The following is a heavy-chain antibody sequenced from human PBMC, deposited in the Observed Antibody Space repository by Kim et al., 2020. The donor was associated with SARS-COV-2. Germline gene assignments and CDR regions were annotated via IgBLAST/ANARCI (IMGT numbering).Heavy chain of an antibody. V-gene: IGHV3-23*01. CDR3: AKAPPTYYYGSGSYIFDY. J-gene: IGHJ4*02. D-gene: IGHD3-10*01. CDR1: GFTFSSYA. Sequence: GGSLRLSFAASGFTFSSYAMSWVRQAPGKGLEWVSAISGSGGSTYYADSVKGRFTISRDNSKNTLYLQMNSLRAEDTAVYYCAKAPPTYYYGSGSYIFDYWGQGTLVTVSS. CDR2: ISGSGGST.